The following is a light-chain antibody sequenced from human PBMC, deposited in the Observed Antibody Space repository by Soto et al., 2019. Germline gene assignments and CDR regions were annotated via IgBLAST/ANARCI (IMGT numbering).Light chain of an antibody. J-gene: IGKJ4*01. CDR2: AAS. CDR3: QQSYSSPQVT. Sequence: DIQMTQSPSSLSASVGDRVTITCRASHSITTYLNWYQQKSADAPKLLIYAASSLQSGVPSRFSGSGSGTFFTLTISGLQPEDSATYYCQQSYSSPQVTFGGGTKVEIK. CDR1: HSITTY. V-gene: IGKV1-39*01.